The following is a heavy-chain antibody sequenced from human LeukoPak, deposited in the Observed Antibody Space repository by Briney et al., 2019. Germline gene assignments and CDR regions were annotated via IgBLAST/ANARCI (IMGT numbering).Heavy chain of an antibody. J-gene: IGHJ3*02. Sequence: PSETLSLTCTVSGGSISSYYWSWIRQPPGKGLEWIGYIYYSGSTYYNPSLKSRVTISVDTSKNQFSLKLSSVTAADTAVYYCARGPKSSDAFDIWGQGTMVTVSS. CDR2: IYYSGST. V-gene: IGHV4-59*12. CDR3: ARGPKSSDAFDI. CDR1: GGSISSYY.